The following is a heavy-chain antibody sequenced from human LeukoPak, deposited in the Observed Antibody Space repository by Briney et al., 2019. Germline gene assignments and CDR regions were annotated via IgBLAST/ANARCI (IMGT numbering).Heavy chain of an antibody. Sequence: GGSLRLSCTASGFTFSSYAMSWVRQAPGKGLEWVSAISGSGGSTYYADSVKGRFTISRDNSRNTVYLQMNNVRAEDAAVYYCARDGAAAASGTWAWGQGTLVTVSS. CDR1: GFTFSSYA. D-gene: IGHD6-13*01. CDR2: ISGSGGST. J-gene: IGHJ5*02. CDR3: ARDGAAAASGTWA. V-gene: IGHV3-23*01.